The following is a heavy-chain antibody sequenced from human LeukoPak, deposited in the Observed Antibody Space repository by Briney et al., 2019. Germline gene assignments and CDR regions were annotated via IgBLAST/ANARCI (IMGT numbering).Heavy chain of an antibody. CDR3: VRHPWRMGSRDYNFDY. D-gene: IGHD3-16*01. J-gene: IGHJ4*02. CDR1: GGSISSYY. Sequence: PSETLSLTCTVSGGSISSYYWSWIRQPAGKGLEWIGRICTSGSTNYNPSLKSRVTISVDTSKNQFSLKMTSVTAADTAVYYCVRHPWRMGSRDYNFDYWGQGTLVTVSS. CDR2: ICTSGST. V-gene: IGHV4-4*07.